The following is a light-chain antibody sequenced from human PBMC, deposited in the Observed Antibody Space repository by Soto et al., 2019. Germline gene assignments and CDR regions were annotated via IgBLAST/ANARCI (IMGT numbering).Light chain of an antibody. V-gene: IGKV1D-13*01. CDR1: QDISSA. J-gene: IGKJ2*01. CDR3: QQYVDFPFT. Sequence: IQLTQSPSSLSASVGDRVTISCRASQDISSALAWYQQRPGKAPNLLIYKASSLESGVPSRFSGSGSGTEFTLTISSLQADDFATYYCQQYVDFPFTFGQGTKVEIK. CDR2: KAS.